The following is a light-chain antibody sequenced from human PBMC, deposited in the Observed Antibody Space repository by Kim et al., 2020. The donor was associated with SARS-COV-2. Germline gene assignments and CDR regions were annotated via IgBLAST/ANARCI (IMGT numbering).Light chain of an antibody. CDR3: QAWDSSAVF. CDR1: KLGDKY. V-gene: IGLV3-1*01. J-gene: IGLJ2*01. CDR2: QDS. Sequence: SYELTQPPSVSVSPGQTASITCSGDKLGDKYAYWYQQKPGQSPVLVIYQDSKRPSGIPERFSGSNSGNTATLTISGTQAMDEADYYCQAWDSSAVFFGGGTQLTVL.